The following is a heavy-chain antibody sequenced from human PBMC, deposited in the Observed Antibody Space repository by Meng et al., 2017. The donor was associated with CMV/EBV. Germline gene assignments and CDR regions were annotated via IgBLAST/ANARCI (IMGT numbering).Heavy chain of an antibody. CDR1: GFTFSSYS. CDR3: ARVLYCSSTSCHLPIDY. Sequence: GESLKISCAASGFTFSSYSMNWVRQAPGKGLEWVSSISSSSSYIYYADSVKGRFTISRDNAKNSLYLQMNGLRAEDTAVYYCARVLYCSSTSCHLPIDYWGQGTLVTVSS. D-gene: IGHD2-2*01. CDR2: ISSSSSYI. V-gene: IGHV3-21*01. J-gene: IGHJ4*02.